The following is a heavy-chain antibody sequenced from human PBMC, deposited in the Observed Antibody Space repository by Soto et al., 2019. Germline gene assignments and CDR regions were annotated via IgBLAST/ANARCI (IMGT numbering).Heavy chain of an antibody. CDR2: ISSSGDGT. Sequence: EVQLLESGGDLIQPGGSLRLSCAASGFTFSTYAMTWVRQAPGKGLEWVSIISSSGDGTYYVDSVKGRFTISRDNSRNTLNLQMNSLRAEDTAVYYCARDDDLEGNALDYWGQGTLVTVSS. V-gene: IGHV3-23*01. D-gene: IGHD4-4*01. J-gene: IGHJ4*02. CDR3: ARDDDLEGNALDY. CDR1: GFTFSTYA.